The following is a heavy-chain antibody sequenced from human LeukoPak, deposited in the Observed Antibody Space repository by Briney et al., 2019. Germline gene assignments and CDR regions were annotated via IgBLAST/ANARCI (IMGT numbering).Heavy chain of an antibody. CDR3: AKMRGMPREAYHFDR. V-gene: IGHV3-23*01. J-gene: IGHJ4*02. Sequence: GGSLRLSCAASGFKYNIYTMSWVRQAQGKGLEWISAVGSGGTRYYADSVKGRFTISRDNSENTVSLQMDSLRADDTAMYYSAKMRGMPREAYHFDRWGQGTLVAVSS. CDR2: VGSGGTR. CDR1: GFKYNIYT. D-gene: IGHD1-26*01.